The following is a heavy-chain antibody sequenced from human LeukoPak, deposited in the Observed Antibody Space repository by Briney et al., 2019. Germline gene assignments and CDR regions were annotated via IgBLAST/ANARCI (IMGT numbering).Heavy chain of an antibody. CDR1: GFTFSSYG. CDR3: AKDQYSSSWYSYYYYYMDV. V-gene: IGHV3-23*01. Sequence: PGGSLRLSCAASGFTFSSYGMSWVRQAPGKGLEWVSAISGSGGSTYYADSVKGRFIISRDNSKNTLYLQMNSLRAEDTAIYYCAKDQYSSSWYSYYYYYMDVWGKGTTVTISS. D-gene: IGHD6-13*01. CDR2: ISGSGGST. J-gene: IGHJ6*03.